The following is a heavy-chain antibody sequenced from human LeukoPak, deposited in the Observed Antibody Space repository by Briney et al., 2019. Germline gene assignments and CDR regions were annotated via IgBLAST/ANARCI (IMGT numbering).Heavy chain of an antibody. Sequence: GGSLRLSCAASGFTFSSYSMNWVRQAPGKGLEWVSSISSRSSYIYYADSVKGRFNISRDNAKNSLYLQMNSLRAEDTAVYYCARGEDNWNYINWFDPWGQGTLVTVSS. J-gene: IGHJ5*02. V-gene: IGHV3-21*01. D-gene: IGHD1-7*01. CDR3: ARGEDNWNYINWFDP. CDR1: GFTFSSYS. CDR2: ISSRSSYI.